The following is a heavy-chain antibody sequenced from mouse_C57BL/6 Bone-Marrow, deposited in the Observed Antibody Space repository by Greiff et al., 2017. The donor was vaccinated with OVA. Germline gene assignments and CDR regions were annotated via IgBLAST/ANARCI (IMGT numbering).Heavy chain of an antibody. CDR3: ARMGYYGSSYSWFAY. CDR1: GFSLSTFGMG. CDR2: IWWDDDK. J-gene: IGHJ3*01. V-gene: IGHV8-8*01. D-gene: IGHD1-1*01. Sequence: QVTLKVSGPGILQPSQTLSLTFSFSGFSLSTFGMGVGWIRQPSGKGLEWLSHIWWDDDKYYNPALKSRLTISKDTSKNQVFLKIANVDTADTATYYCARMGYYGSSYSWFAYWGQGTLVTVSA.